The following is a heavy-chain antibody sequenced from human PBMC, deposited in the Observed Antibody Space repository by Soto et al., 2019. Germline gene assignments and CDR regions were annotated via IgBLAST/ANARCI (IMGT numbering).Heavy chain of an antibody. CDR1: GYTFTSYA. CDR3: ARGAQRGSYRTLDY. CDR2: INAGNGNT. Sequence: QVQLVQSGAEEKKPGASVKVSCKASGYTFTSYAMHWVRQTPGQRLEWMGWINAGNGNTKYSQKFQGRVTITRDTSASTAYMELSSLRSEDTAVYYCARGAQRGSYRTLDYWGQGTLVTVSS. D-gene: IGHD1-26*01. J-gene: IGHJ4*02. V-gene: IGHV1-3*05.